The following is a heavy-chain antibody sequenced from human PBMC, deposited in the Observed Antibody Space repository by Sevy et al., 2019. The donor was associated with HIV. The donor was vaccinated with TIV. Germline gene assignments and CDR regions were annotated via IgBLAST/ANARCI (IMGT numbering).Heavy chain of an antibody. Sequence: GGSLRLSCAASGFTVSDYYMSWIRQAPGKGLEWVSYISSSSSYTNYAASVKGRFTISRDNAKNSLYLQMNSLRAEDTAVYYCARDRATVTTLDYFDYWGQGTLVTVSS. CDR1: GFTVSDYY. CDR3: ARDRATVTTLDYFDY. CDR2: ISSSSSYT. D-gene: IGHD4-17*01. J-gene: IGHJ4*02. V-gene: IGHV3-11*06.